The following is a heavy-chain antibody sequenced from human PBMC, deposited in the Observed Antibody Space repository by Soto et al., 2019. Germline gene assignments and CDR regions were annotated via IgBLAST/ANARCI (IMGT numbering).Heavy chain of an antibody. CDR1: GYTFTGYY. Sequence: ASVKVSCKASGYTFTGYYMHWVRQAPGQGLEWMGWINPNSGGTNYAQKFQGWVTMTRETSISTAYMELSRLRSDETAVYYCARDAGRLWFGELSETRYYYMDVWGKGTTVTVSS. CDR2: INPNSGGT. CDR3: ARDAGRLWFGELSETRYYYMDV. J-gene: IGHJ6*03. D-gene: IGHD3-10*01. V-gene: IGHV1-2*04.